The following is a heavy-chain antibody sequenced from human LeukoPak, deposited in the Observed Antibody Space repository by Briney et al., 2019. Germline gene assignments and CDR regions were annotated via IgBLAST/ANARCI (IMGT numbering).Heavy chain of an antibody. D-gene: IGHD1-26*01. J-gene: IGHJ5*02. CDR2: IYYSGST. Sequence: SETLSLTCTVSGGSISSYYWSWIRQPPGKGLEWIGYIYYSGSTNYNPSLKSRVTISVDTSKNQFSLKLSSVTAADTAVYYCASSRVGATSFYWFDPWGQGTLATVSS. CDR1: GGSISSYY. V-gene: IGHV4-59*01. CDR3: ASSRVGATSFYWFDP.